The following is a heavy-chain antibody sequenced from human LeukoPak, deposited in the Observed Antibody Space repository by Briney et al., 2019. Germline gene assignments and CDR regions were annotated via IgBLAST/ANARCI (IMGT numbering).Heavy chain of an antibody. CDR3: ARIVGANYDFWSGYYYFDY. CDR1: GFTFSSYS. D-gene: IGHD3-3*01. Sequence: GGSLRLSCAASGFTFSSYSMNWVRQAPGKGLEWVSSISSSSSYICYADSVKGRFTISRDNAKNSLYLQMNSLRAEDTAVYYCARIVGANYDFWSGYYYFDYWGQGTLVTVSS. CDR2: ISSSSSYI. J-gene: IGHJ4*02. V-gene: IGHV3-21*01.